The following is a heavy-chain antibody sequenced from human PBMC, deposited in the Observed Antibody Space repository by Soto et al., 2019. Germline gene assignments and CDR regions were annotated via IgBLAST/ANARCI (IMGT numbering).Heavy chain of an antibody. D-gene: IGHD6-6*01. J-gene: IGHJ4*02. CDR3: LRSSIAPRIFIYPFDN. CDR1: GGSISSSNW. V-gene: IGHV4-4*02. Sequence: SETLSLTCAVSGGSISSSNWWGWVRQPPGKGLEWIGEIYHSGSTNYNPSLKSRVTISVDTSKNQFSLRLSSVTAADTAVYFCLRSSIAPRIFIYPFDNCGLGTLVTGSA. CDR2: IYHSGST.